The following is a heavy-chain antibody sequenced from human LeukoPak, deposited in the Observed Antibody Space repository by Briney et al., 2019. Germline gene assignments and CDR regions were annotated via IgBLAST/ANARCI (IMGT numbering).Heavy chain of an antibody. V-gene: IGHV4-30-4*08. Sequence: PSETLSLTCTVSGDSVTSNDYCWSWIPQPPEKGLECIGYMYYSGSTYYNPSLKGRLTISVDTSKNQFSLKLNSVTAADTAVYYCARGQAGYTYGYWFDPWGPGTLVTVSS. J-gene: IGHJ5*02. CDR3: ARGQAGYTYGYWFDP. CDR2: MYYSGST. CDR1: GDSVTSNDYC. D-gene: IGHD5-18*01.